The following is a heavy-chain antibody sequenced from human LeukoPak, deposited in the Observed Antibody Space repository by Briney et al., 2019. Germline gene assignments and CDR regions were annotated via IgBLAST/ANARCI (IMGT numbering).Heavy chain of an antibody. J-gene: IGHJ3*02. Sequence: GGSLRLSCAASGFTFSSYSMNWVRQAPGKGLEWVSYISSSGSTIYYADSVEGRFTISRDNAKNSLYLQMNSLRAEDTAVYYCARDMGQQLVLAFDIWGQGTMVTVSS. CDR3: ARDMGQQLVLAFDI. D-gene: IGHD6-13*01. CDR1: GFTFSSYS. V-gene: IGHV3-48*04. CDR2: ISSSGSTI.